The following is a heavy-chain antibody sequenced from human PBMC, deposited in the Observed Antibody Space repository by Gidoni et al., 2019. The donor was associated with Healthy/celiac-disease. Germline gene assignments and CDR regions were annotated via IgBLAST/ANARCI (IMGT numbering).Heavy chain of an antibody. CDR3: ASGSGNWFDP. Sequence: QLQLQESGPGLVKPSETLSLTCTADLGGSISSSSYYWGWIRQPPGKGLEWIGSIYYSGSTYYNPSLKSRVTISVDTSKNQFSLKLSSVTAADTAVYYCASGSGNWFDPWGQGTLVTVSS. J-gene: IGHJ5*02. V-gene: IGHV4-39*01. CDR2: IYYSGST. CDR1: GGSISSSSYY.